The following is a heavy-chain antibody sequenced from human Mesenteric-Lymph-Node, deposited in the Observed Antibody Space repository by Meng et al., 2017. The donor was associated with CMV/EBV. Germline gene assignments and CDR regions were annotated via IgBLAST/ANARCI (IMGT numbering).Heavy chain of an antibody. V-gene: IGHV3-30-3*01. CDR1: GFIFSDYY. Sequence: LSCAASGFIFSDYYMSWIRQAPGKGLEWVAVISYDGSNKYYADSVKGRFTISRDNSKNTLYLQMNSLRVEDTAEYYRAMGGSGSSFDYWGQGTLVTVSS. J-gene: IGHJ4*02. CDR2: ISYDGSNK. D-gene: IGHD3-10*01. CDR3: AMGGSGSSFDY.